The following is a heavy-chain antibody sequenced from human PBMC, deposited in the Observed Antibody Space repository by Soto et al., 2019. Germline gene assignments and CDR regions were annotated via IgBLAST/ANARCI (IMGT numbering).Heavy chain of an antibody. J-gene: IGHJ6*02. CDR2: IYWDDDK. V-gene: IGHV2-5*02. CDR3: ALIVPRVGVGVGGMDV. CDR1: GFSLNTRGVG. Sequence: QITLKESGPTLVKPTQTLTLTCTFSGFSLNTRGVGVGWIRQPPGKALEWLALIYWDDDKRYSPSLKTRLTITMDTSENQVVLTMTNMDPVDTATYYCALIVPRVGVGVGGMDVWGQGTTVTVSS. D-gene: IGHD1-26*01.